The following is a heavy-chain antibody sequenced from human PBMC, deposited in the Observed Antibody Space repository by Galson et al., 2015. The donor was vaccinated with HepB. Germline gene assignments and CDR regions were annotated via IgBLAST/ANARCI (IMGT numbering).Heavy chain of an antibody. Sequence: SLRLSCAASGFTFSSYAMHWVRQAPGKGLEWVAVISYDGSNKYYADSVKGRFTISRDNSKNTLYLQMNSLRAEDTAVYYCARDQRRFTLRAKAVWYFDLWGRGTLVTVSS. CDR3: ARDQRRFTLRAKAVWYFDL. CDR1: GFTFSSYA. D-gene: IGHD6-19*01. V-gene: IGHV3-30-3*01. J-gene: IGHJ2*01. CDR2: ISYDGSNK.